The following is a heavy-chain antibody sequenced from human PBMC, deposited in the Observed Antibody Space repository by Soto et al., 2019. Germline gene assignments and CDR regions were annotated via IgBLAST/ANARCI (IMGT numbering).Heavy chain of an antibody. Sequence: ASVKDSCKASAYTFIRYGITWVRQAPGQGFEWMRWISPYDDSTIYAQKLQGRVTMTTDTSTSTAYMELRSLRSDDTAVYYCARDAPPEDYWGQGTLVTVSS. CDR3: ARDAPPEDY. CDR2: ISPYDDST. J-gene: IGHJ4*02. V-gene: IGHV1-18*01. CDR1: AYTFIRYG.